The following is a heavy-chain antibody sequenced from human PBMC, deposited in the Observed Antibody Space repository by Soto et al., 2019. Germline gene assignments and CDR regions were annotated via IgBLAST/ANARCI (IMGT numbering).Heavy chain of an antibody. CDR2: INSDGSST. V-gene: IGHV3-74*01. CDR1: GFTFSSYW. Sequence: EVQLVESGGGLVQPGGSLRLSCAASGFTFSSYWMHWVRQAPGKGLVWVSRINSDGSSTSYADSVKGRFTISRDNAKNTLYLQMNSLRAEDTAVYYCGRGPNIFGVVINDAFDIWGQGTMVTVSS. D-gene: IGHD3-3*01. J-gene: IGHJ3*02. CDR3: GRGPNIFGVVINDAFDI.